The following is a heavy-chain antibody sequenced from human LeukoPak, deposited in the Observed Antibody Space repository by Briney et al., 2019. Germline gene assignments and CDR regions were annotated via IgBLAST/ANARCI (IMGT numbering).Heavy chain of an antibody. D-gene: IGHD2-15*01. V-gene: IGHV4-34*01. J-gene: IGHJ4*02. CDR3: ARPGYCSGGSCYFDY. CDR2: INHSGST. CDR1: GGSFSGYY. Sequence: PSETLSLTCAVYGGSFSGYYRSWIRQPPGKGLEWIGEINHSGSTNYNPSLKSRVTISVDTSKNQFSLKLSSVTAADTAVYYCARPGYCSGGSCYFDYWGQGTLVTVSS.